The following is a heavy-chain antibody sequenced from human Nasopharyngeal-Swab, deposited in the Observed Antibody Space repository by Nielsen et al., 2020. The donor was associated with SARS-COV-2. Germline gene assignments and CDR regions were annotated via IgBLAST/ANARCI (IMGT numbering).Heavy chain of an antibody. CDR1: GFTFGDYA. CDR2: IRSKAYGGTT. CDR3: TRETPYSSGWYSFDC. V-gene: IGHV3-49*03. D-gene: IGHD6-19*01. Sequence: GGSLRLSCTASGFTFGDYAMSWFRQAPGKGLEWVGFIRSKAYGGTTEYAASVKGRFTISRDDSKSIAYLQMNSLKTEDTAVYYCTRETPYSSGWYSFDCWGQGTLVTVSS. J-gene: IGHJ4*02.